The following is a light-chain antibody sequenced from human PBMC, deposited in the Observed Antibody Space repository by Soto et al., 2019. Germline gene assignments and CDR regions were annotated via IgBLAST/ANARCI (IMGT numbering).Light chain of an antibody. V-gene: IGLV7-46*01. CDR1: TGAVTTGHY. Sequence: QAVVTQEPSLTVSPGGPVTLTCGSSTGAVTTGHYPHWFQQKAGQAPRTLIYDTDNKHSWTPARVSGSLLGGEVALTLSGAQPVDEDEYYCFLSYSDIAYVFGTGTKVTVL. CDR3: FLSYSDIAYV. J-gene: IGLJ1*01. CDR2: DTD.